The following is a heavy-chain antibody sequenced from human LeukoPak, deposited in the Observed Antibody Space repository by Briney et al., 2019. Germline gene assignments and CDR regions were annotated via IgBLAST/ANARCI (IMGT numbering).Heavy chain of an antibody. D-gene: IGHD1-1*01. CDR2: IYYSGST. CDR3: ARKIGMVQHDAFDI. Sequence: SKTLSLTCTVSGGSISSYYWSWIRQPPGKGLEWIGYIYYSGSTNYNPSLKSRVTISVDTSKNQFSLKLSSVTAADTAVYYCARKIGMVQHDAFDIWGQGTMVTVSS. V-gene: IGHV4-59*01. J-gene: IGHJ3*02. CDR1: GGSISSYY.